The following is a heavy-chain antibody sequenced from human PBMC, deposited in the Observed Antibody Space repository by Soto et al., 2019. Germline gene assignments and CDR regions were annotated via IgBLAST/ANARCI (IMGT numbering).Heavy chain of an antibody. V-gene: IGHV4-4*02. CDR3: ARATAVADAIVYGLDA. Sequence: PSETLSLTCAVSGDSISRRNWWSGVRQSPGQGLEWIGEIHHSGSTNYNLSLKSRVTISIDKSKNHFSLSLTSVNAADTAVYYCARATAVADAIVYGLDAWGQGTAVTVSS. J-gene: IGHJ6*02. D-gene: IGHD2-21*02. CDR1: GDSISRRNW. CDR2: IHHSGST.